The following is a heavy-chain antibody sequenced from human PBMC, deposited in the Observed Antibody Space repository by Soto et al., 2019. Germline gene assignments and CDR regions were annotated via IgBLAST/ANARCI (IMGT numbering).Heavy chain of an antibody. Sequence: EVQLVESGGGLVQPGGSLRLSCAASGFTFSSYSMNWVRQAPGKGLEWVSYISSSSSTIYYADSVKGRFTISRDNAKNSLYLQMNSLRDEDTAVYYCARDLRGGPSTRGYSYGPNWFDPWGQGTLVTVSS. J-gene: IGHJ5*02. CDR1: GFTFSSYS. CDR3: ARDLRGGPSTRGYSYGPNWFDP. D-gene: IGHD5-18*01. V-gene: IGHV3-48*02. CDR2: ISSSSSTI.